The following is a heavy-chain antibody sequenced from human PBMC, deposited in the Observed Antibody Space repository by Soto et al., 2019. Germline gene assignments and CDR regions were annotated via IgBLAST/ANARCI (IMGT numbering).Heavy chain of an antibody. V-gene: IGHV4-31*03. CDR2: INYRGST. CDR1: GGSMSSGDYY. D-gene: IGHD6-13*01. J-gene: IGHJ4*02. Sequence: QVQLQESGPGLVKPSQTLSLTCTVSGGSMSSGDYYWNWIRQHPEKGLEWIGYINYRGSTFYNPSLKSRLTISVDPSKNQFSLKLTSVTAADTAMYYCARDAPGAAPYWGQGTLVTVSS. CDR3: ARDAPGAAPY.